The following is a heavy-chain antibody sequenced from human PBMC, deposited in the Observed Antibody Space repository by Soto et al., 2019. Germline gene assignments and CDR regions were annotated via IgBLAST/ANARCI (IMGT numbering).Heavy chain of an antibody. Sequence: QVQLVQSGAEVKKPGASVKVSCKAAGYMFTSYGISWVRQAPGQGLEWMGWISGYSGKTFYAQKFQDRVTMTIETSTSTACRDLRSLRSDDTAVYYCARGHCGGDCYSGSGWYFDLWGRGTLVTVSS. D-gene: IGHD2-21*02. V-gene: IGHV1-18*01. CDR2: ISGYSGKT. CDR1: GYMFTSYG. J-gene: IGHJ2*01. CDR3: ARGHCGGDCYSGSGWYFDL.